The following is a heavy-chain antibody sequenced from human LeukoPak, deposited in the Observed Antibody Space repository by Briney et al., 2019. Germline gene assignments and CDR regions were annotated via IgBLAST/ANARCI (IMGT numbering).Heavy chain of an antibody. V-gene: IGHV1-69*04. J-gene: IGHJ4*02. Sequence: ASVKVSCKASGGTFSSSAISWVRQAPGQGLEWMGRIIPLFGIANCAQKFRGRVTITADKSTSTAYMELSSLRSEDTAVYYCARVEGLGATTVGFDYWGQGTLVTVSS. D-gene: IGHD1-26*01. CDR3: ARVEGLGATTVGFDY. CDR2: IIPLFGIA. CDR1: GGTFSSSA.